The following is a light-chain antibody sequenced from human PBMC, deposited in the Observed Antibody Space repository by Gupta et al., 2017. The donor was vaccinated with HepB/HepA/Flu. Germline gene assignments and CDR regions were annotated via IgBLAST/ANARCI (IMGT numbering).Light chain of an antibody. V-gene: IGKV1-39*01. CDR2: AAS. J-gene: IGKJ2*01. Sequence: DIQMTQSPSSLSASVGDRVTITCRASQTIRNYLNWYQQKPGKAPKLLIYAASGLQSGVPSRFSGSGSGTXFTLTIXGLQPEDFATYYCQHSDITLYTFGXGTKVEIK. CDR1: QTIRNY. CDR3: QHSDITLYT.